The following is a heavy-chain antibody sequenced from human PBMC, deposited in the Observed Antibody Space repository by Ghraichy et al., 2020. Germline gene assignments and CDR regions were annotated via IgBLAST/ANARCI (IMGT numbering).Heavy chain of an antibody. Sequence: GGSLRLSCVATGFGFNAHWMHWVRQVPGKGLVWVARIDSYGGKTDYADSVEGRFTVSRDNAGNTLYLQMNSLRVEDSAVYYCTRIVSGTYGNWGQGTLVTVSS. CDR3: TRIVSGTYGN. CDR1: GFGFNAHW. J-gene: IGHJ4*02. D-gene: IGHD1-26*01. CDR2: IDSYGGKT. V-gene: IGHV3-74*01.